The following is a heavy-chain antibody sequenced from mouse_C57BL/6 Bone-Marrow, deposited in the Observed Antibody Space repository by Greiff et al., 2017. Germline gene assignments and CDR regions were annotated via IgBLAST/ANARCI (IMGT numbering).Heavy chain of an antibody. J-gene: IGHJ1*03. D-gene: IGHD1-1*01. CDR2: IYPRDGST. CDR1: GYTFTSYD. Sequence: VQLQQSGPELVKPGASVKLSCKASGYTFTSYDINWVKQRPGQGLEWIGWIYPRDGSTKYNEKFKGKATLTVDTSSSTAYMELHSLTSEDSAVYFCARDYGSSYWHFDVWGTGTTVTVSS. CDR3: ARDYGSSYWHFDV. V-gene: IGHV1-85*01.